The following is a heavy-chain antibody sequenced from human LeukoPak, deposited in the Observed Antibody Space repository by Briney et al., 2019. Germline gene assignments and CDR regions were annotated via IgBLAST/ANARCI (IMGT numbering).Heavy chain of an antibody. CDR3: AKDHEGGYWWLFDY. V-gene: IGHV1-8*01. D-gene: IGHD2-8*02. CDR1: GYTFTSYD. J-gene: IGHJ4*02. CDR2: MNPNSGNT. Sequence: ASVKVSCKASGYTFTSYDINWVRQATGQGLEWMGWMNPNSGNTGYAQKFQGRVTMTRNTSISTAYMELSSLRAEDTAVYYCAKDHEGGYWWLFDYWGQGTLVTVSS.